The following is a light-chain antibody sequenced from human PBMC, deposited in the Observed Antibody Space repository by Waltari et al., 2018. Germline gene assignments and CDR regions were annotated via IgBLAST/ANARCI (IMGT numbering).Light chain of an antibody. CDR2: DAS. V-gene: IGKV3-11*01. CDR1: QSVNTN. Sequence: EIVLTQSPATLSLSPGERGTHSCRASQSVNTNLAWYQQKPGQAPMLLIYDASNRATGIPARFSGSGSGTDFTLTISSLEREDFAVYYCQQRSTWPSITFGQGTRLEIK. J-gene: IGKJ5*01. CDR3: QQRSTWPSIT.